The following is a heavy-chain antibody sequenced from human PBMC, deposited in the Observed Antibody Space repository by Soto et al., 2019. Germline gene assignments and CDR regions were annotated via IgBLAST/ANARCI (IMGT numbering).Heavy chain of an antibody. CDR1: GGSISSSSYY. CDR3: ARSVYHSGSYLNYYYYYGMDV. Sequence: PSETLSLTCTVSGGSISSSSYYWGWIRQPPGKGLEWIGSIYYGGSTYYNPSLKSRVTISVDTSKNQFSLKLSSVTAADTAVYYCARSVYHSGSYLNYYYYYGMDVWGQGTTVTVSS. J-gene: IGHJ6*02. D-gene: IGHD1-26*01. V-gene: IGHV4-39*07. CDR2: IYYGGST.